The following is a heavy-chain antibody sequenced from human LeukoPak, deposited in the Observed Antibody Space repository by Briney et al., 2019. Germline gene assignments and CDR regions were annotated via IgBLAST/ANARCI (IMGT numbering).Heavy chain of an antibody. Sequence: GGSLRLSCAASGFTFSSYGMHWVRQAPGKGLEWVAFIRYDGSNKYYADSVKGRFTISRDNSKNTLYLQMNSLRVEDTAVFYCVRYYYGSGTSFDPWGQGTLVTVSS. CDR1: GFTFSSYG. CDR3: VRYYYGSGTSFDP. CDR2: IRYDGSNK. J-gene: IGHJ5*02. V-gene: IGHV3-30*02. D-gene: IGHD3-10*01.